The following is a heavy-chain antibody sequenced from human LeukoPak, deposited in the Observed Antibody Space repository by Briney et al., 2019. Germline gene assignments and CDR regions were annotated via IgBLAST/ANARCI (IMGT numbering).Heavy chain of an antibody. Sequence: GGSLRVSCKGSGFTFTKACMSWVRLAPGKGLEWVGHIKSQTGGGTTDYAAPVKGRFTISRDDSKNTLYLQLNSLKTEDAAVYYCTTGTWIQLWLADYWGQGTLVTVSS. CDR2: IKSQTGGGTT. D-gene: IGHD5-18*01. CDR3: TTGTWIQLWLADY. CDR1: GFTFTKAC. V-gene: IGHV3-15*01. J-gene: IGHJ4*02.